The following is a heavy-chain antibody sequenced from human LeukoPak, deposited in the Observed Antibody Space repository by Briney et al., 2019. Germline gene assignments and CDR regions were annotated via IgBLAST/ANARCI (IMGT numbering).Heavy chain of an antibody. CDR3: ARPPSRGYSSSFEY. CDR1: GYSFPTYW. D-gene: IGHD2-2*03. CDR2: IYPDESNI. J-gene: IGHJ4*02. Sequence: GKSLKISCEGSGYSFPTYWIAWVRQMPGKGLEWMGIIYPDESNIRYSPSFQGQVTISADKSISTAYLQWSSLKASDTAMYYCARPPSRGYSSSFEYWGQGTLVTVSS. V-gene: IGHV5-51*01.